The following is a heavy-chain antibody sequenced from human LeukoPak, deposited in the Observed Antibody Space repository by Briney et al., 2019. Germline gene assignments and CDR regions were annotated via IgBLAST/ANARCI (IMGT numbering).Heavy chain of an antibody. CDR3: ARDLSYYDFWSGYYPYYYYYMDV. D-gene: IGHD3-3*01. CDR1: GYTFTSYG. J-gene: IGHJ6*03. CDR2: ISAYNGNT. Sequence: ASVKVSCKASGYTFTSYGISWVRQAPGQGLEWMGWISAYNGNTNYVQKLQGRVTMTTDTSTSTAYMELRSLRSDDTAVYYCARDLSYYDFWSGYYPYYYYYMDVWGKGTTVTVSS. V-gene: IGHV1-18*01.